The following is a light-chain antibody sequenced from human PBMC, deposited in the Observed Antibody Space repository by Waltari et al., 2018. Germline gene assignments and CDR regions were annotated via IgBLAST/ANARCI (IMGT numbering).Light chain of an antibody. J-gene: IGKJ4*01. CDR2: DAS. CDR3: HQYYTSALD. V-gene: IGKV1-NL1*01. Sequence: DIQMTQSPSYLSASVGERVSITCRASQGISNSLAWYQQRPGKAPKLLIYDASRLESGVPSRFSGSGSGTDYTLTISSLQPEDFATYYCHQYYTSALDFGGGTKVEIK. CDR1: QGISNS.